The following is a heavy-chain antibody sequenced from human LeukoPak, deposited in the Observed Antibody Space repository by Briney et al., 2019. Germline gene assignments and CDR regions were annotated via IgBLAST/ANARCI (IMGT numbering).Heavy chain of an antibody. CDR2: TYYRGSS. CDR1: GGSISGYY. V-gene: IGHV4-59*01. CDR3: ARERLVDLATIFDY. D-gene: IGHD5-24*01. J-gene: IGHJ4*02. Sequence: SETLSLTCVVSGGSISGYYWTWIRQPPGKGLEWIGYTYYRGSSSFNPSLRSRVTISVDMSKNQVSLKLTPVTAADTAVYYCARERLVDLATIFDYWGQGALVTVSS.